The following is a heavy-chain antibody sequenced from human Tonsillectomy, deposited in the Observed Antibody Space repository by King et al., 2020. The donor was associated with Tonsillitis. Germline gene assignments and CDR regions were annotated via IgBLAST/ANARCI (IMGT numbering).Heavy chain of an antibody. J-gene: IGHJ4*02. CDR2: ISYTGNT. D-gene: IGHD4-23*01. Sequence: QLQESGPGLVKPSETLSLTCTVSGGSISRNIYSWGWIRQPPGKGLEWIATISYTGNTYYNPSLESRVTISVDTSKNQFSLKLSSVTAADTAVYYCARHQHSTVLTPIDYWVQGTLVTVSS. CDR3: ARHQHSTVLTPIDY. CDR1: GGSISRNIYS. V-gene: IGHV4-39*01.